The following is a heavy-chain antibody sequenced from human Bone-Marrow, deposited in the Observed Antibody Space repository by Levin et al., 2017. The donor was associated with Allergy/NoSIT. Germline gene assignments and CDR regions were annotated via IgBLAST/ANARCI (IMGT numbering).Heavy chain of an antibody. V-gene: IGHV3-49*03. Sequence: PGGSLRLSCTASGFTFGDYAMSWFRQAPGKGLEWVGFIRSKAYGGTTEYAASVKGRFTISRDDSKSIAYLQMNSLKTEDTAVYYCTREYYYDSSGLVDYWGQGTLVTVSS. CDR3: TREYYYDSSGLVDY. D-gene: IGHD3-22*01. CDR2: IRSKAYGGTT. CDR1: GFTFGDYA. J-gene: IGHJ4*02.